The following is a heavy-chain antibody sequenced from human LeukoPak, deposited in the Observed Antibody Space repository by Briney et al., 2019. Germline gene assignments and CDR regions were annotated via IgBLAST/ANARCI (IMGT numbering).Heavy chain of an antibody. V-gene: IGHV4-39*01. CDR1: GGSISGSSYY. D-gene: IGHD2-15*01. CDR3: ALVEQVDY. Sequence: SETLSLTCTVSGGSISGSSYYWGWIRQPPGKGLEWIGSIYYSGSTYYNPSLKSRVTISVDTSKNQFSLKLSSVTAADTAVYYCALVEQVDYWGQGTLVTVSS. CDR2: IYYSGST. J-gene: IGHJ4*02.